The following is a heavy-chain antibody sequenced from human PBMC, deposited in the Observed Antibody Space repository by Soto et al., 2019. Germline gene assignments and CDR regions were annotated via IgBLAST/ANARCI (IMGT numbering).Heavy chain of an antibody. CDR2: ISYDGSNK. CDR1: GFTFSSYA. Sequence: QVQLVESGGGVVQPGRSLRLSCAASGFTFSSYAMHWVRQAPGKGLEWVAVISYDGSNKYYADSVKGRFTISRDNSKNTLYLQMNRLRAEDTDVYYCERGVGFWRKYGDYRGWWFDPWGQGTLVTVSS. J-gene: IGHJ5*02. D-gene: IGHD4-17*01. V-gene: IGHV3-30-3*01. CDR3: ERGVGFWRKYGDYRGWWFDP.